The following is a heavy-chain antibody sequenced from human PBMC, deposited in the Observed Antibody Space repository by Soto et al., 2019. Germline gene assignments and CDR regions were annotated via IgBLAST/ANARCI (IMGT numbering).Heavy chain of an antibody. Sequence: QVQLVQSGAEVKKPGASVKVSCKASGGTFSSYTIRWVRQAPGQGLEWMGRIIPILGIADYAQKFQGRVTITADKSTSKAYMELSSLSSEDTAVYYCPRDGLRYFGWLHSGGDVFDSWGQGTLVTVSS. CDR1: GGTFSSYT. D-gene: IGHD3-9*01. V-gene: IGHV1-69*08. CDR3: PRDGLRYFGWLHSGGDVFDS. CDR2: IIPILGIA. J-gene: IGHJ4*02.